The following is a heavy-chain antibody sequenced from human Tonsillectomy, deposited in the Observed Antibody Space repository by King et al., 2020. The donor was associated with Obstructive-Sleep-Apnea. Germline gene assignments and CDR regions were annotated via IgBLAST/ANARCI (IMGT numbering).Heavy chain of an antibody. CDR1: GGSISSGGYY. V-gene: IGHV4-31*03. J-gene: IGHJ4*02. CDR2: IYYSGGT. CDR3: ARAKSSGWYDFDY. D-gene: IGHD6-19*01. Sequence: QLQESGPGLVKPSQTLSLTCTVSGGSISSGGYYWSWLRQHQGKGLEWIGDIYYSGGTYYNPSLKCRVTISVDTSKNQFSLTLSSVTAADTAVYYCARAKSSGWYDFDYWGQGTLVTVSS.